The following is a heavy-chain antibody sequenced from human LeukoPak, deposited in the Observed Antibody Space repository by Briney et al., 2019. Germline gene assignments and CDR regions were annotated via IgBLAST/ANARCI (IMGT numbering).Heavy chain of an antibody. CDR2: INPNSGGT. CDR3: AKGGFGELIPFYYGMDV. CDR1: GYTFTGNY. Sequence: ASVKVSCKASGYTFTGNYMRWVRQAPGQGLEWMGWINPNSGGTKYAQKFQGRVTMTRDTSISTVYMELSRLRSDDTAVYYCAKGGFGELIPFYYGMDVWGQGTTVTVSS. J-gene: IGHJ6*02. V-gene: IGHV1-2*02. D-gene: IGHD3-10*01.